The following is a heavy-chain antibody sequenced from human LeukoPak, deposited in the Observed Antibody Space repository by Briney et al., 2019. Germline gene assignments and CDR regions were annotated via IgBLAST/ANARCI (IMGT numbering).Heavy chain of an antibody. CDR2: INPNNGGT. CDR1: GYTFTRYY. V-gene: IGHV1-2*04. J-gene: IGHJ3*02. CDR3: AREGRGYCSSTSCYSAFDI. Sequence: APLKVSFKASGYTFTRYYMHWGRQAPGQGLEWMGWINPNNGGTNYAQKFQGWVTMTRDTSISTAYMELSRLRSDDTAVYYCAREGRGYCSSTSCYSAFDIWGQGTMVTVSS. D-gene: IGHD2-2*02.